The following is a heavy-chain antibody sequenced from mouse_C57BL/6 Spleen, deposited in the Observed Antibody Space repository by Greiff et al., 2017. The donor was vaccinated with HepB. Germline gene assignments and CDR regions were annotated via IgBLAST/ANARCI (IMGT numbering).Heavy chain of an antibody. CDR3: AREGDDGYSDFDY. D-gene: IGHD2-3*01. CDR2: ISDGGSYT. J-gene: IGHJ2*01. Sequence: EVKLVESGGGLVKPGGSLKLSCAASGFTFSSYAMSWVRQTPEKRLEWVATISDGGSYTYYPDNVKGRFTISRDNAKNNLYLQMSHLKSEDTAMYYWAREGDDGYSDFDYWGQGTTLSVSS. V-gene: IGHV5-4*01. CDR1: GFTFSSYA.